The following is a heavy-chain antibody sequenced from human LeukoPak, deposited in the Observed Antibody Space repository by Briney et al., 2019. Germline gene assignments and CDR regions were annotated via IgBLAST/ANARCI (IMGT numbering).Heavy chain of an antibody. J-gene: IGHJ6*04. CDR2: INAGNGNT. CDR1: GYTFTSYA. D-gene: IGHD3-10*01. Sequence: ASVKVSCKASGYTFTSYAMRWVRQAPGQGLEWMGWINAGNGNTKYSQKFQDRVTITRDTSASTAYMELSSLRSEDTAVYHCARGPRITMVRGVIQSPYYYYGMDVWGKGTTVTVSS. CDR3: ARGPRITMVRGVIQSPYYYYGMDV. V-gene: IGHV1-3*01.